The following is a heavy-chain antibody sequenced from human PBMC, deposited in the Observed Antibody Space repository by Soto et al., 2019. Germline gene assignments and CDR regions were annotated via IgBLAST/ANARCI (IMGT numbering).Heavy chain of an antibody. V-gene: IGHV1-69*01. CDR3: ARDSRKELGYSISWYFDY. D-gene: IGHD6-13*01. J-gene: IGHJ4*02. Sequence: QVQLVQSGAEVKKPGSSVKVSCKASGGTFSSYAISWVRQAPGQGLEWMGGIIPIFGTANYAQKFQGRVTITADESTSTAYMELSSLRSEDTAVYYCARDSRKELGYSISWYFDYWGQGTLVTVSS. CDR2: IIPIFGTA. CDR1: GGTFSSYA.